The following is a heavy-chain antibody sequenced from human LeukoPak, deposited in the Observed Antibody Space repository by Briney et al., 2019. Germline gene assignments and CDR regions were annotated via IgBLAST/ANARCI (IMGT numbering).Heavy chain of an antibody. V-gene: IGHV3-74*01. CDR1: EFAFSSYW. J-gene: IGHJ6*02. Sequence: GGSLRLSCVASEFAFSSYWMHWVRQAPGKGLVWVSRIKSDGSSTNYADSVKGRFTISRDNAKNSLYLQMNSLRAEDTAVYYCARVAIQNDMDVWGQGTTVTVSS. CDR2: IKSDGSST. D-gene: IGHD5-18*01. CDR3: ARVAIQNDMDV.